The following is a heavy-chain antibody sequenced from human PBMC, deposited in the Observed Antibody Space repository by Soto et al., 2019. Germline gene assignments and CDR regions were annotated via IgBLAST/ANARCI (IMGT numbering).Heavy chain of an antibody. D-gene: IGHD2-21*01. CDR1: GFTFSSYG. Sequence: GGSLRLSCAASGFTFSSYGMHWVRQAPGKGLEWVAVIWYDGSNKYYADSVKGRFTISRDNSKNTLYLQMNSLRAEDTAVYYCARVRLRHQSHFDYWGQGTLVTVSS. V-gene: IGHV3-33*01. J-gene: IGHJ4*02. CDR3: ARVRLRHQSHFDY. CDR2: IWYDGSNK.